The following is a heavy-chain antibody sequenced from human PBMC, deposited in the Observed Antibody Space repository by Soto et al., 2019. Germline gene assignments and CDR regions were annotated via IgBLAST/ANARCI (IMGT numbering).Heavy chain of an antibody. CDR2: ISAYNGNT. J-gene: IGHJ5*02. Sequence: ASVKVSCKASGYTFTSYGISWVRQAPGQGLEWMGWISAYNGNTNYAQKLQGRVTMTTDTSTSTAYMELRSLRSDDTAVYYCARVRERTTVTNGGWFDPWGQGTLVTVSS. V-gene: IGHV1-18*01. CDR3: ARVRERTTVTNGGWFDP. CDR1: GYTFTSYG. D-gene: IGHD4-17*01.